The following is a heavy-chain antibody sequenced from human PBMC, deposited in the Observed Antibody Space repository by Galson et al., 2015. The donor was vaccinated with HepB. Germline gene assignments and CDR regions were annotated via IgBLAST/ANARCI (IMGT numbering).Heavy chain of an antibody. J-gene: IGHJ4*02. Sequence: TLSLTCTVSGGSINSYYWSWIRQPAGKGLEWIGRIFSRGDTYYNPSLNSRVTMSVDTSKNQFSLKLTSVTAADTAVYYCARDSYYHDTTGYYLTDSWGQGILVTVSS. CDR3: ARDSYYHDTTGYYLTDS. CDR2: IFSRGDT. D-gene: IGHD3-22*01. CDR1: GGSINSYY. V-gene: IGHV4-4*07.